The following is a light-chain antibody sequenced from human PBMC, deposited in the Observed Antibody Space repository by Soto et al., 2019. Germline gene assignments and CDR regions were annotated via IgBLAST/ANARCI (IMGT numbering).Light chain of an antibody. CDR2: WAS. J-gene: IGKJ1*01. Sequence: DIVMTQSPDSLAVSLGERATINCKSSQSVFSSSDNKNSLGWYQQKPGLPPKMLFYWASTRDSGVPDRFSGSGSGTYFTLSISSLQAEDVAVYYWQQYNSLPRTFGQGTKVDIK. V-gene: IGKV4-1*01. CDR3: QQYNSLPRT. CDR1: QSVFSSSDNKNS.